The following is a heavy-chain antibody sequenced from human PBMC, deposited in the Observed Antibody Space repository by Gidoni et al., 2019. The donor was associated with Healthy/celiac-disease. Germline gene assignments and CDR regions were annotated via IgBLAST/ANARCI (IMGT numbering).Heavy chain of an antibody. Sequence: QVQLVESGGGVVQPGRSLRLPCAASGFTFSSYGMHWVRQAPGKGLEWVAVIWYDGSNKYYADSVKGRFTISRDNSKNTLYLQMNSLRAEDTAVYYCARGLYSSGWYWGYYFDYWGQGTLVTVSS. D-gene: IGHD6-19*01. CDR2: IWYDGSNK. CDR1: GFTFSSYG. J-gene: IGHJ4*02. CDR3: ARGLYSSGWYWGYYFDY. V-gene: IGHV3-33*01.